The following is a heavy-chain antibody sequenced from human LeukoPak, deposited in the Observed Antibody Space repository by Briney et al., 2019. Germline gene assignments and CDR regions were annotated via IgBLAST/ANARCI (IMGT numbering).Heavy chain of an antibody. CDR1: GYTFTGYY. Sequence: ASVKVSCKASGYTFTGYYMHWVRQAPGQGLEWMGWINPNSGGTNYAQKFQGRVTMTRDTSISTAYMELSSLRSEDTAVYYCARQAQWLVLFAFDIWGQGTMVTVSS. CDR2: INPNSGGT. D-gene: IGHD6-19*01. V-gene: IGHV1-2*02. J-gene: IGHJ3*02. CDR3: ARQAQWLVLFAFDI.